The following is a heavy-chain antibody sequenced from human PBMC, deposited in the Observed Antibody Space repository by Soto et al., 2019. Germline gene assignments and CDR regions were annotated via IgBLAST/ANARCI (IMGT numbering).Heavy chain of an antibody. D-gene: IGHD6-6*01. V-gene: IGHV1-69*13. J-gene: IGHJ6*02. CDR1: GGTFSSYA. CDR2: IIPIFGTA. CDR3: ARCRIRRSSSVYYYYGMDV. Sequence: RASVKVSCKASGGTFSSYAISWVRQAPGQGLEWMGGIIPIFGTANYAQKFQGRVTITADESTSTAYMELSSLRSEDTAVYYCARCRIRRSSSVYYYYGMDVWGQGTTVTVSS.